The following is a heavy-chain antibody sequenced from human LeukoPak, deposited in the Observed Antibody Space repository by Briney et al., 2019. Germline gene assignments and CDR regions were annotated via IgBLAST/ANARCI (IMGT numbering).Heavy chain of an antibody. V-gene: IGHV3-20*04. CDR1: GFSFDDYG. J-gene: IGHJ4*02. CDR2: ISGKGDRK. CDR3: ATVGGNY. D-gene: IGHD3-16*01. Sequence: GGSLRLSCAASGFSFDDYGMSWVRHVPGEGLEWVSGISGKGDRKDYADSVKGRFTISRDNANNTLYLQLKRLRAEDTAFYYCATVGGNYWGQGTLVTVSS.